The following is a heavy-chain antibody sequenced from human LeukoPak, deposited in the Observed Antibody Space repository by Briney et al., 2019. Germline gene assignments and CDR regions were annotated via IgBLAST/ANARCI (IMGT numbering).Heavy chain of an antibody. Sequence: SETLSPTCTVSGGSISYNYVYWAWIRQPPGKGLEWIGTIYYSGGTYYNPSLNSRVTVSIDTSKNQFSPKLSSVTAADTAVYYCETGDSGSFYIAYWGQGTLVTVSS. V-gene: IGHV4-39*07. CDR2: IYYSGGT. CDR3: ETGDSGSFYIAY. CDR1: GGSISYNYVY. D-gene: IGHD3-10*01. J-gene: IGHJ4*02.